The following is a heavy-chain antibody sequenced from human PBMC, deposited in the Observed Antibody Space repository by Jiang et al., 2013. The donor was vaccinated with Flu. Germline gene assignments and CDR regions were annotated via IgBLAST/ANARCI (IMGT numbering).Heavy chain of an antibody. CDR1: GGTFSSYA. V-gene: IGHV1-69*01. J-gene: IGHJ6*03. CDR3: ARAADCSSTSCFSEFDYYYMDV. CDR2: IIPIFGTA. D-gene: IGHD2-2*01. Sequence: VQLVESGAEVKKPGSSVKVSCKASGGTFSSYAISWVRQAPGQGLEWMGGIIPIFGTANYAQKFQGRVTITADESTSTAYMELSSLRSEDTAVYYCARAADCSSTSCFSEFDYYYMDVWGKGDHGHRLL.